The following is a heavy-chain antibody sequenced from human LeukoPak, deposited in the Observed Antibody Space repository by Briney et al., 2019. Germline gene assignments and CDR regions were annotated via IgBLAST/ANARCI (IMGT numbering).Heavy chain of an antibody. Sequence: GGSLRLSCAASGFSFSESYMSWIRQTPGRGLEWVAYISGSGSSMDYADAVKGRFTISRDNARNSLYLYMSSLRADDTAVFYCARGKRRFDYWGQGTLVTVSS. V-gene: IGHV3-11*01. CDR1: GFSFSESY. J-gene: IGHJ4*02. CDR2: ISGSGSSM. CDR3: ARGKRRFDY.